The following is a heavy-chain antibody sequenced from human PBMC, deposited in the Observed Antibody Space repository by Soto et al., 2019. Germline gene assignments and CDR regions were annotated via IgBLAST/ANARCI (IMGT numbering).Heavy chain of an antibody. CDR3: ASLVVTAHNWFDP. CDR2: IYHSGST. D-gene: IGHD2-21*02. Sequence: SETLSLTCAVSGGSISSSNWWNWVRQPPGKGLEWIGEIYHSGSTNYNPSLKSRVTISVDKSKNQFSLKLSSVTAADTAVYYCASLVVTAHNWFDPWGQGTPVTVSS. CDR1: GGSISSSNW. V-gene: IGHV4-4*02. J-gene: IGHJ5*02.